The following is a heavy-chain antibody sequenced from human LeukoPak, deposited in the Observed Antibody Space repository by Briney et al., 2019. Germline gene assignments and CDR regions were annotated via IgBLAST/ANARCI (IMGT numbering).Heavy chain of an antibody. CDR3: ARGRPHGNDY. D-gene: IGHD4-23*01. J-gene: IGHJ4*02. Sequence: GGSLRLSCAASGFTFSSYWMNWVRHAPGKGLVWVSRIASDGNSTTYADSVKGRFSISRDNAKNTLYLQMNSLRVEDTAVYYCARGRPHGNDYWGQGTLVTVSS. V-gene: IGHV3-74*01. CDR1: GFTFSSYW. CDR2: IASDGNST.